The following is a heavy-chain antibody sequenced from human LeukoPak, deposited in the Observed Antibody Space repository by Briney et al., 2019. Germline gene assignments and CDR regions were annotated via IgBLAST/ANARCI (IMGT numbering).Heavy chain of an antibody. CDR1: GYTFTDYY. CDR2: INPDSGYT. Sequence: ASVKVSCKTSGYTFTDYYIHWVRQAPGQGLEWMGWINPDSGYTNYAQKFQGRVTMTRDTSINTAYMELSSLRSEDTAVYYCARGRGGGIYSSSSGGYFQHWGQGTLVTVSS. J-gene: IGHJ1*01. CDR3: ARGRGGGIYSSSSGGYFQH. D-gene: IGHD6-13*01. V-gene: IGHV1-2*02.